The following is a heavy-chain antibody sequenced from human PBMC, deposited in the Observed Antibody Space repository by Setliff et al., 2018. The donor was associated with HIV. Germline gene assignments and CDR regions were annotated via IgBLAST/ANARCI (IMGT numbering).Heavy chain of an antibody. CDR3: AQAQTSVSGSYYQYLQH. V-gene: IGHV3-23*01. CDR1: ELTFSNYA. Sequence: GGSLRLSCAASELTFSNYAMTWVRQAPGKGLEWVSSLSGSGGSTYYADSVKGRFIISSDNSKNTLYLRMNSLSAEDTAVYYCAQAQTSVSGSYYQYLQHWGQGTLVTVSS. J-gene: IGHJ1*01. D-gene: IGHD3-10*01. CDR2: LSGSGGST.